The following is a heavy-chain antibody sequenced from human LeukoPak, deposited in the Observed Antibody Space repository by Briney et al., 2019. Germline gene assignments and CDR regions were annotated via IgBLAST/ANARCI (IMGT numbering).Heavy chain of an antibody. V-gene: IGHV3-74*01. CDR1: GFTFNNYW. CDR2: INNDGSSA. Sequence: GGFLRLSCAASGFTFNNYWIHWVRQVPGKGLVWVSRINNDGSSASYVDSVKGRFTISRDNAKNTLFLQMNSLRAEDTAVYYCARRGTGHGMDVWGQGTTVIVSS. J-gene: IGHJ6*02. D-gene: IGHD1-1*01. CDR3: ARRGTGHGMDV.